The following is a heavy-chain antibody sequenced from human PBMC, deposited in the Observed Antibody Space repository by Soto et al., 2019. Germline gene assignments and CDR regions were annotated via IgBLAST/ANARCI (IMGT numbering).Heavy chain of an antibody. CDR3: ARHYVSGTYPLDY. J-gene: IGHJ4*01. V-gene: IGHV4-31*03. D-gene: IGHD3-10*01. Sequence: PSKTLSLTCTVSGGSISSGGYYWSWIRQHPGKGLEWIGYIYYTGTAAYSPSLKSRVTMSVDTSKNQFSLKLNSVTAADTAVYYCARHYVSGTYPLDYWGHGALVTVSS. CDR2: IYYTGTA. CDR1: GGSISSGGYY.